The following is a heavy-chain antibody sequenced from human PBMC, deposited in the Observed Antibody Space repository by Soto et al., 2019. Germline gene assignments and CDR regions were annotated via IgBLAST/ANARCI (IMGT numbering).Heavy chain of an antibody. CDR1: GDSVTSHY. V-gene: IGHV4-59*02. J-gene: IGHJ4*02. D-gene: IGHD1-1*01. CDR2: MHYTGFS. Sequence: PSETLSLTCSFSGDSVTSHYLTWIRQSPEKGLEWIGYMHYTGFSHYNPSPKGRLPFSVNRPKNRSPLQLPFLAVEDTAVYNGEPSYGNAWYNYWGQETQVTVPS. CDR3: EPSYGNAWYNY.